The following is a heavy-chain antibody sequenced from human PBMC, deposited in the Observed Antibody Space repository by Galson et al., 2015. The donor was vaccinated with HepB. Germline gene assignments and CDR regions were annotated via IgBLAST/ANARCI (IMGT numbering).Heavy chain of an antibody. CDR2: INPSGGST. CDR3: ARGVVPAANDY. D-gene: IGHD2-2*01. CDR1: GYTFTSYY. Sequence: SVKVSCKASGYTFTSYYMHWVRQAPGQGLEWMGIINPSGGSTSYAQKFQGRVTMTRNTSISTAYMELSSLRSEDTAVYYCARGVVPAANDYWGQGTLVTVSS. V-gene: IGHV1-46*01. J-gene: IGHJ4*02.